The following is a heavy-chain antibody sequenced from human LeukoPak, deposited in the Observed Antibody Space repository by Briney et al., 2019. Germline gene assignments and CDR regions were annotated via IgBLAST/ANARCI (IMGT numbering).Heavy chain of an antibody. CDR1: GGTFSSYA. CDR3: ASGTTVTPYYFDY. V-gene: IGHV1-69*13. J-gene: IGHJ4*02. CDR2: IIPIFGTA. Sequence: GASVKVSCKASGGTFSSYAISWVRQAPGQGLEWMGGIIPIFGTANYAQKFQGRVTITADEFTSTAYMELSSLRSEDTAVYYCASGTTVTPYYFDYWGQGTLVTVSS. D-gene: IGHD4-17*01.